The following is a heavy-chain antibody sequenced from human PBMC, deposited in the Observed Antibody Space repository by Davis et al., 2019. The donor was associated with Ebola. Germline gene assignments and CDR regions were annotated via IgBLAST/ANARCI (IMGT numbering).Heavy chain of an antibody. J-gene: IGHJ5*02. CDR3: ARRGTSSWYAGWFDP. D-gene: IGHD6-13*01. V-gene: IGHV4-59*08. CDR2: TYYSGST. CDR1: GASFTTNY. Sequence: SESLSLTCPVSGASFTTNYCSCIRQPPGQGLEWIGHTYYSGSTNYNPSLKSRVTISVDTSKNQFSLKLSSVTAADTAMYYCARRGTSSWYAGWFDPWGQGTLVTVSS.